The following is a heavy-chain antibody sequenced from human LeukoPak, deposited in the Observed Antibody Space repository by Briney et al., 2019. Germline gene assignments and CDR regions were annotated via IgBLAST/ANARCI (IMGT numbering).Heavy chain of an antibody. CDR1: GFTFSSYA. Sequence: GGSLRLSCAASGFTFSSYAMSWVRQAPGKGLEWVSAISGSGGSTYYADSVKGRFTISRDNSKNTLYLQMNSLRAEDTAVYYCARDGKDSSSWNYYYYMDVWGKGTTVTVSS. J-gene: IGHJ6*03. CDR3: ARDGKDSSSWNYYYYMDV. D-gene: IGHD6-13*01. CDR2: ISGSGGST. V-gene: IGHV3-23*01.